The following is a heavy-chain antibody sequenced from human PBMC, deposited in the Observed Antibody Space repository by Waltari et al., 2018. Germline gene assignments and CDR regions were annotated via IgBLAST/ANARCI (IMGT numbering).Heavy chain of an antibody. V-gene: IGHV3-74*01. D-gene: IGHD5-12*01. CDR2: VCPDETTT. Sequence: EVHLVESGGDLVQPGGSLRVSCTASGFTLSAYWRDWVRRVPGKGRLWGARVCPDETTTDYADYVKGRFTISRDNGRNMLFLQMNGLRGEDTAAYYCARCLYSGTGIDLWGQGTQVTVSS. CDR1: GFTLSAYW. CDR3: ARCLYSGTGIDL. J-gene: IGHJ5*02.